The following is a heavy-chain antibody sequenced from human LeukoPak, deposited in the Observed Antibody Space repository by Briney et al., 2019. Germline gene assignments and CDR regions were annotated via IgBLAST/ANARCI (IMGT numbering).Heavy chain of an antibody. V-gene: IGHV3-30*04. CDR3: AKTAGIAAAADFDY. J-gene: IGHJ4*02. Sequence: PGGSLRLSCAASGFTFSSYVMHWVRQAPGKGLEWVAIIPYDGSNEYYADSVKGRFTISRDNSKDTLYLQMNSLRAEDTAVYYCAKTAGIAAAADFDYWGQGTLVTVSS. D-gene: IGHD6-13*01. CDR1: GFTFSSYV. CDR2: IPYDGSNE.